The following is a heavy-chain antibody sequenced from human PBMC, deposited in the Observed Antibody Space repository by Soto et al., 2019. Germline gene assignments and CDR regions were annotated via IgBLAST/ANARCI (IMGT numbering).Heavy chain of an antibody. CDR3: ARVGCSGGSCYPDYYGVDV. CDR1: GYSFTSYW. D-gene: IGHD2-15*01. CDR2: IYPGDSDT. J-gene: IGHJ6*02. V-gene: IGHV5-51*01. Sequence: GESLKISCKGSGYSFTSYWIGWVRQMPGKGLDWMGIIYPGDSDTRYSPSFQGQVTISADKSISTAYLQWRSLKASDTAMYYCARVGCSGGSCYPDYYGVDVWGQGTTVTVSS.